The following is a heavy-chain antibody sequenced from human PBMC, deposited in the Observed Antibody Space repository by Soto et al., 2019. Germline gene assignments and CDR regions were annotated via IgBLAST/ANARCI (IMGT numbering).Heavy chain of an antibody. CDR3: ASTMGSGWYYFDY. J-gene: IGHJ4*02. CDR1: GFTFSSYA. Sequence: GGSLRLSCAASGFTFSSYAMSWVRQAPGKGLEWVAVIWYDGSNKYYADSVKGRFTISRDNSKNTLYLQMNSLRAEDTAVYYCASTMGSGWYYFDYWGQGTLVTVSS. CDR2: IWYDGSNK. D-gene: IGHD6-19*01. V-gene: IGHV3-33*08.